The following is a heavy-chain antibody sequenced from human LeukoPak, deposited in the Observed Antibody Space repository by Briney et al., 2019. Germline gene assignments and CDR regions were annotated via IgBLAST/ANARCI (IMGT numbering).Heavy chain of an antibody. Sequence: GGSLRLSCAASGFTFSSYSMNWVRQAPGRGLQWVASMKGDGSHIYYVDSVKGRFTISRDNARNSLFLQMNSLRAEDTAVYYCARLFGRVTTFDYWGQGALVTVSS. CDR3: ARLFGRVTTFDY. V-gene: IGHV3-7*01. CDR1: GFTFSSYS. D-gene: IGHD1-14*01. J-gene: IGHJ4*02. CDR2: MKGDGSHI.